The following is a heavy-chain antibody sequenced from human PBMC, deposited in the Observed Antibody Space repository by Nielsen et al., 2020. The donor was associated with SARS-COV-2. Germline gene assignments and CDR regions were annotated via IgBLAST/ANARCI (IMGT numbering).Heavy chain of an antibody. CDR2: IYFGRDT. D-gene: IGHD3-22*01. Sequence: GSLRLSCTVSGGSISSGGYYWSWIRQHPGKGLEWIGTIYFGRDTFYSPSLKSRVTISVDTSTNQFSLKLTSVTAADTAVYYCARPAARSYYQNYYFDSWGQGTLVTVSS. CDR1: GGSISSGGYY. J-gene: IGHJ4*02. V-gene: IGHV4-39*01. CDR3: ARPAARSYYQNYYFDS.